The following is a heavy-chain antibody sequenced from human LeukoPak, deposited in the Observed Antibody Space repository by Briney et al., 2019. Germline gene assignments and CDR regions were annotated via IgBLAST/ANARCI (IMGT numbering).Heavy chain of an antibody. CDR1: GYTFTSYG. CDR2: ISAYNGNT. Sequence: ASVKVSCKASGYTFTSYGISWVRQAPGQGLEWMGWISAYNGNTNYAQKLQGRVTMTIDTSTSTAYMELRSLRSDDTAVYYCARDSPKGLGSYAFDIWGQGTMVTVSS. CDR3: ARDSPKGLGSYAFDI. J-gene: IGHJ3*02. V-gene: IGHV1-18*01. D-gene: IGHD1-26*01.